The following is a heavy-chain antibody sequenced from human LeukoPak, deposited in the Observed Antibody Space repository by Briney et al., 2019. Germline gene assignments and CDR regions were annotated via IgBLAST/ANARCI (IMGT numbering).Heavy chain of an antibody. V-gene: IGHV4-34*01. CDR3: ARGRRGVFWSGYPADDVFDI. Sequence: SETLSLTCAVYGGSFSGYYWSWIRQPPGKGLEWIGEINHSGSTNYNPSLKSRVTISVDTSKNQFSLKLSSVTAADTAVYYCARGRRGVFWSGYPADDVFDIWGKGTMVTVFS. CDR2: INHSGST. CDR1: GGSFSGYY. D-gene: IGHD3-3*01. J-gene: IGHJ3*02.